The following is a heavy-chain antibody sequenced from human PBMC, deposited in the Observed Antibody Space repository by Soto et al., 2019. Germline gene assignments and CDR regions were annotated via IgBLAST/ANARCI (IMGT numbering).Heavy chain of an antibody. D-gene: IGHD6-13*01. CDR3: ARSAAALYYYYGMDV. J-gene: IGHJ6*02. CDR1: GGSISSSSYY. CDR2: IYYSGST. Sequence: PSETLSLTCTVSGGSISSSSYYWGWIRQPPGKGLEWIGSIYYSGSTYYNPSLKSRVTISVDTSKNQFSLKLSSVTAADTAVYYCARSAAALYYYYGMDVWGQGTTVTVSS. V-gene: IGHV4-39*01.